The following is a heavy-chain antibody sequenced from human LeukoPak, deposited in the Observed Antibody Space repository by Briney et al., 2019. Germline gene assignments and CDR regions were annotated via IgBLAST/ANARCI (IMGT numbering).Heavy chain of an antibody. D-gene: IGHD3-10*01. CDR3: ARDAKSRRRRWFGELSVDYSYYMDV. J-gene: IGHJ6*03. Sequence: GGSLRLSCVASGFTFSSYGMSWVRQAPGKGLEWVANIKQDGSEKYYVDSVKGRFTISRDNAKNSLYLQMNSLRAEDTAVYYCARDAKSRRRRWFGELSVDYSYYMDVWGKGTTVTVSS. CDR2: IKQDGSEK. CDR1: GFTFSSYG. V-gene: IGHV3-7*01.